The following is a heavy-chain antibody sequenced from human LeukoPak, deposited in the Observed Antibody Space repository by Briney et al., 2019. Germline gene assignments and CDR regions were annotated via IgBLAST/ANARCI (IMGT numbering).Heavy chain of an antibody. CDR1: GYTFTGYY. V-gene: IGHV1-2*04. D-gene: IGHD3-10*01. CDR3: ARDNGDYGSEYYGMDV. J-gene: IGHJ6*02. CDR2: INPNSGGT. Sequence: EASVKVSCKASGYTFTGYYMHWVRQAPGQGLEWMGWINPNSGGTNYAQKFQGWVTMSRDTSISTAYMELTRLTSDDTAVYYCARDNGDYGSEYYGMDVWGQGTTATVSS.